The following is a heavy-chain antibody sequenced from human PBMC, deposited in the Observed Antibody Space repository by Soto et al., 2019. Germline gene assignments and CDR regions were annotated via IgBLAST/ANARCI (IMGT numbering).Heavy chain of an antibody. V-gene: IGHV3-30-3*01. CDR3: ARDPKLVVVVAATPWFDP. CDR2: ISYDGSNK. D-gene: IGHD2-15*01. CDR1: GFTFSSYA. J-gene: IGHJ5*02. Sequence: QVQLVEAGGGVVQPGRSLRLSCAASGFTFSSYAMHWVRQAPGKGLEWVAVISYDGSNKYYADSVKGRFTISRDNSKNTLYLQMNSLRAEDTAGYYCARDPKLVVVVAATPWFDPWGQGTLVTVSS.